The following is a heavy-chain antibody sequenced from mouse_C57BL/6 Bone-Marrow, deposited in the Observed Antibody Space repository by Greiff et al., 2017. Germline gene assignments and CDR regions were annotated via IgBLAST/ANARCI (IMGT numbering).Heavy chain of an antibody. CDR3: ARDGIDY. CDR1: GYTFTSYW. V-gene: IGHV1-69*01. J-gene: IGHJ2*01. CDR2: IDPSDSYT. Sequence: QVQLQQPGAELVMPGASVKLSCKASGYTFTSYWMHWVKQRTGQGLEWIGEIDPSDSYTNYNQKFKGKSTLTVDKSSSTAYMQLSSLTSEDSAVYYCARDGIDYGGQGTTLTVSS.